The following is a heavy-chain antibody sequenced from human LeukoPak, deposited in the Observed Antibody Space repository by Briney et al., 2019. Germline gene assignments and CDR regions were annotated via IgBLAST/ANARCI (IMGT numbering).Heavy chain of an antibody. D-gene: IGHD5-12*01. Sequence: ASVKVSCKVSGYTLTELPMHWVRQAPGKGLEWMGGFDPEDGETIYAQKFLGRVSMTADTSTSTAYMELRSLTSDDTAVYYCARSGRGTYYYFDLWGQGTLVTVSS. CDR2: FDPEDGET. J-gene: IGHJ4*02. CDR3: ARSGRGTYYYFDL. V-gene: IGHV1-24*01. CDR1: GYTLTELP.